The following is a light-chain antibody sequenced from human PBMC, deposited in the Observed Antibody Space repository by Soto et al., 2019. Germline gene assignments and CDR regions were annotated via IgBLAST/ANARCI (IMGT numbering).Light chain of an antibody. CDR1: QTLSGNF. CDR2: GVS. J-gene: IGKJ4*01. V-gene: IGKV3-20*01. Sequence: EIVLTQSPGTLSLSPGERATLSCRASQTLSGNFLAWYQVRPGQAPRLLIYGVSSRATGIPDRFSGSGSGTDFTLTISRLDPEDFAVYYCQQGFTFGGGTQVEIK. CDR3: QQGFT.